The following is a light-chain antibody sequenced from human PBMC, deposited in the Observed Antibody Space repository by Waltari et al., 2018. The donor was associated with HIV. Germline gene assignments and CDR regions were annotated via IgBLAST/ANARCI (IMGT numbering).Light chain of an antibody. CDR1: QSLLHSNGYNY. V-gene: IGKV2-28*01. CDR3: MQALQTPFT. CDR2: LGS. Sequence: DIVMTQSPLSLPVTPGEPASISCRSSQSLLHSNGYNYLDCYLQKPGQSPQLLISLGSNRASGVPDRFSGSGSGTDFTLKISRVEAEDVGVYYCMQALQTPFTFGPGTKVDIK. J-gene: IGKJ3*01.